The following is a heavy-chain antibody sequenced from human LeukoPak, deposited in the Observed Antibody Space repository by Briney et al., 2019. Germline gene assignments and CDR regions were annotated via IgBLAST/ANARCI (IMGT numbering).Heavy chain of an antibody. CDR3: ARHVAVTPWYFDL. V-gene: IGHV4-59*08. Sequence: SETLSLTCTVSGGSISSYFWSWIRQPPGKALEWIGYIYYAGNTKYSPSLNGRVTISVDTSKNQFSLRLSSVTAADTAVYYCARHVAVTPWYFDLWGRGTLVTVSS. CDR2: IYYAGNT. J-gene: IGHJ2*01. CDR1: GGSISSYF. D-gene: IGHD4-17*01.